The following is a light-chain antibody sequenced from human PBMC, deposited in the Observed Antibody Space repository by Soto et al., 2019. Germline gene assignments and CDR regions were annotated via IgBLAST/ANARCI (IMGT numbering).Light chain of an antibody. CDR3: QQYGSSPLT. CDR1: QSVSSSY. J-gene: IGKJ4*01. CDR2: GAS. V-gene: IGKV3-20*01. Sequence: EIVLSQSPGTLSLSPGERATLGCRASQSVSSSYLAWYQQKPRQAPRLLIYGASSRATGIPDRFSGSGSGTDFTLTISRLEPEDFAVYYCQQYGSSPLTFGGGTKVDI.